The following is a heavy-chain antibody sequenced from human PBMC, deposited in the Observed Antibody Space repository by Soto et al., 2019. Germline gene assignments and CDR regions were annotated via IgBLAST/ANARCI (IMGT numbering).Heavy chain of an antibody. Sequence: SATLSLTCAVSGDSISSGGFSWSWIRQPPGKGLEWIGYIYHSGTSFYNPSLKSRVTTSVDGSKNQFSLKVKSVTAADTAVYYCARGRLVPAVNFDYWGLGTLVTVS. CDR1: GDSISSGGFS. CDR3: ARGRLVPAVNFDY. D-gene: IGHD2-2*01. V-gene: IGHV4-30-2*01. CDR2: IYHSGTS. J-gene: IGHJ4*02.